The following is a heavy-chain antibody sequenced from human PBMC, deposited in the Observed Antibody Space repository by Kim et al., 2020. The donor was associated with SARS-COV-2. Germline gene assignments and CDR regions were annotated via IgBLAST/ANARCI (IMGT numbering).Heavy chain of an antibody. CDR1: GFTFSSYA. D-gene: IGHD3-10*01. CDR3: AKAGMVRGVTTRAY. V-gene: IGHV3-23*01. J-gene: IGHJ4*02. Sequence: GGSLRLSCAASGFTFSSYAMSWVRQAPGKGLEWVSAISGSGGSTYYADSVKGRFTISRDNSKNTLYLQMNSLRAEDTAVYYCAKAGMVRGVTTRAYWGQGTLVTVSS. CDR2: ISGSGGST.